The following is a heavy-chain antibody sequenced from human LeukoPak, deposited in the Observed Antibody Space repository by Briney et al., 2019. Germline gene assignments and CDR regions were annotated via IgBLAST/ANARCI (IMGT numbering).Heavy chain of an antibody. J-gene: IGHJ4*02. V-gene: IGHV2-5*02. Sequence: TLLLTCSISGFSLSTSGGGVGWFRQPRGKALEWLALIYWDVDNRYSPSLKSRLTNTKDTSKNQVVLTMTNMDPVDTATYYCAHPKKATYDSSGYYYDFGFDYWGQGTLVTVSS. CDR1: GFSLSTSGGG. CDR3: AHPKKATYDSSGYYYDFGFDY. D-gene: IGHD3-22*01. CDR2: IYWDVDN.